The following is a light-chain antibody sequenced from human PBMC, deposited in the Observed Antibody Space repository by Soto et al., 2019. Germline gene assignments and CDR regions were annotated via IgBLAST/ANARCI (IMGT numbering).Light chain of an antibody. J-gene: IGKJ2*01. CDR1: QSVSSN. CDR3: QQYNSRAT. V-gene: IGKV3-15*01. Sequence: EIVMTQSPATLSVSPGERATLSCRASQSVSSNLAWYQQKPGQAPRLLIYGASTRATGSPARFSGSGSGTEFTLTISSLQSEDFAVYYCQQYNSRATFGQGTKLEIK. CDR2: GAS.